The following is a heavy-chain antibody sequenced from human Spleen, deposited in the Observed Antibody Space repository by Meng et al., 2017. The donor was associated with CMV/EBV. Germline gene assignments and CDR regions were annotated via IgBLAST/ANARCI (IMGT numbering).Heavy chain of an antibody. CDR3: ARASSGYSCDY. V-gene: IGHV1-46*01. CDR2: IKPSEGSA. D-gene: IGHD3-22*01. J-gene: IGHJ4*02. Sequence: SCKAYGYTLGRYYMHRVRQARGQGPEWVGLIKPSEGSADFAQKFQGRVTMTRDTSTSTVYMELSSLRSEDTAVYFCARASSGYSCDYWGQGTLVTVSS. CDR1: GYTLGRYY.